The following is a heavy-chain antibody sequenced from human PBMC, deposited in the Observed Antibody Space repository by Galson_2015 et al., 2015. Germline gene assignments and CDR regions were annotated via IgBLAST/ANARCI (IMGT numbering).Heavy chain of an antibody. Sequence: SLRLSCAASGFTFSTYAMSWVRQAPGKGLEWVSGISGSDGDTHYTDTVKGRFTISRDNSKNTVYLQMNSLRDEDTARYYCAKTRSYSWLADYWGQGTLVTVSS. CDR3: AKTRSYSWLADY. D-gene: IGHD1-26*01. J-gene: IGHJ4*02. CDR2: ISGSDGDT. V-gene: IGHV3-23*01. CDR1: GFTFSTYA.